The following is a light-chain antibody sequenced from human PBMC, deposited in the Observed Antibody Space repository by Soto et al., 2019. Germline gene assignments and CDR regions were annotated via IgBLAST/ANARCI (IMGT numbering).Light chain of an antibody. CDR3: QQSYTTPRT. Sequence: DVQMTQSPSSLSASIGDSVTITCRASQTIIGYLNWYQQKPGKAPRLLINAASNLQSGVPSRFRGSGSDTDFTLTITSLQPEDFETYYCQQSYTTPRTLGQGTKVDIK. CDR2: AAS. CDR1: QTIIGY. J-gene: IGKJ1*01. V-gene: IGKV1-39*01.